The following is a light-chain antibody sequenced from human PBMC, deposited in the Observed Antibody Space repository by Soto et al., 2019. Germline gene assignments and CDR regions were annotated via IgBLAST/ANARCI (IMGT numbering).Light chain of an antibody. V-gene: IGKV3-15*01. Sequence: EIVMTQSPATLSVSPGERATLSCRASQSVNSYLAWYQQKPGQAPRLLIYGASTRATGIPAMFSGSGSGTEFTLTIRGMQSEEFAVYYGQHYNNWRTFGQGTKVEIK. CDR2: GAS. CDR3: QHYNNWRT. J-gene: IGKJ1*01. CDR1: QSVNSY.